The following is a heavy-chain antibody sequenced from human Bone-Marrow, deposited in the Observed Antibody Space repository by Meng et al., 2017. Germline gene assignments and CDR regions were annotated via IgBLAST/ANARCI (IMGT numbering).Heavy chain of an antibody. Sequence: GESLKISCAASGFTFNSYWMSWVRQAPGKGLEWVANIKQDGSDKYYVDSVKGRFTISRDNAKNSLYLQMNSLRAEDTAVYYCARDIHLHSGSYPDAFDIWGQGTMVTVSS. CDR3: ARDIHLHSGSYPDAFDI. D-gene: IGHD1-26*01. CDR1: GFTFNSYW. J-gene: IGHJ3*02. CDR2: IKQDGSDK. V-gene: IGHV3-7*01.